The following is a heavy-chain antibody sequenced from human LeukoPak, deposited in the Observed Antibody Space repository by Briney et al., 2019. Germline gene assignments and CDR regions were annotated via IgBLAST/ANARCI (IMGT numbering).Heavy chain of an antibody. CDR1: GGSISSSSYY. Sequence: SETLSLTCTVAGGSISSSSYYWGWIRQPPGKGLEWIGSIYYSGSTYYNPSLKSRVTISVDTSKNQFSLKLSSVTAADTAVYYCARLRVQLLWFGESTFDYWGQGTLVTVSS. D-gene: IGHD3-10*01. J-gene: IGHJ4*02. V-gene: IGHV4-39*01. CDR2: IYYSGST. CDR3: ARLRVQLLWFGESTFDY.